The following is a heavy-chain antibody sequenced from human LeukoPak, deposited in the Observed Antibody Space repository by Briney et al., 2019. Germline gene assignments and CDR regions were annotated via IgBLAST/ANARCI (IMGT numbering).Heavy chain of an antibody. Sequence: GGSLRLSCAASGFTFSNYNMNWVRQAPGKGLEWVSSISSSSSYIYYADSVKGRFTISRDNARNSLYLQMNSLRAEDTAVYYCATDRDNSDWQKRFDSWGQGTLVTVSS. CDR1: GFTFSNYN. J-gene: IGHJ4*02. CDR2: ISSSSSYI. CDR3: ATDRDNSDWQKRFDS. V-gene: IGHV3-21*01. D-gene: IGHD2-21*02.